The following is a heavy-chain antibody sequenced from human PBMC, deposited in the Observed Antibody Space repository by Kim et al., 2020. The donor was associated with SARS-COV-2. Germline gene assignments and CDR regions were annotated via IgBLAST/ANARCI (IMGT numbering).Heavy chain of an antibody. Sequence: GGSLRLSCAASGFTFSNYWMHWVRQAPGKGLVWVSRINSDGSSTTYADSVKGRFTISRDNAKNTLYLQMNSLGAEDTAVYYCAGRYCGGDCYYYWGQGTLVTVSS. V-gene: IGHV3-74*01. CDR1: GFTFSNYW. CDR2: INSDGSST. J-gene: IGHJ4*02. D-gene: IGHD2-21*02. CDR3: AGRYCGGDCYYY.